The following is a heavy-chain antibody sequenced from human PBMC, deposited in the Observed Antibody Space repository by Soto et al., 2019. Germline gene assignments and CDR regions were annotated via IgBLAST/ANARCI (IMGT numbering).Heavy chain of an antibody. CDR3: TPTRTGTTVFDN. CDR1: GITFSNAW. J-gene: IGHJ3*02. Sequence: EVQLVESGGGLVEPGGSLRLSCAASGITFSNAWMNWVRKAPGKGLEYIGRIRSKTDGGTTEYAAPVEGRFTVSRDDSKNTLYLQMSGLKTEDTAVYYCTPTRTGTTVFDNWGQGTLVTVSS. CDR2: IRSKTDGGTT. V-gene: IGHV3-15*01. D-gene: IGHD1-1*01.